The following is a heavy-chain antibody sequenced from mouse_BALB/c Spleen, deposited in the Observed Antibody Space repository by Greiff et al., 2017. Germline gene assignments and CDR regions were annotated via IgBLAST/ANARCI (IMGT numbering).Heavy chain of an antibody. Sequence: EVQLVETGGGLVQPKGSLKLSCAASGFTFNTNAMNWVRQAPGKGLEWVARIRSKSNNYATYYADSVKDRFTISRDDSQSMLYLQMNNLKTEDTAMYYCVGDGAYDYDAGAWFAYWGQGTLVTVSA. D-gene: IGHD2-4*01. CDR3: VGDGAYDYDAGAWFAY. CDR1: GFTFNTNA. J-gene: IGHJ3*01. V-gene: IGHV10S3*01. CDR2: IRSKSNNYAT.